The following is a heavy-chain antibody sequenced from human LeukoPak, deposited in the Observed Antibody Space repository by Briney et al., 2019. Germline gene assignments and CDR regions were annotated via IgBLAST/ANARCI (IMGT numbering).Heavy chain of an antibody. CDR3: AKEAAGADFDY. CDR1: GFTFSNYW. Sequence: GGSLRLSCAASGFTFSNYWLHWVRQAPGKGLEWVSRINGVGTTISYADSVKGRFTISRDNATNTLYLQMNSLRAEDTAVYYCAKEAAGADFDYWGQGTLVTVSP. CDR2: INGVGTTI. J-gene: IGHJ4*02. D-gene: IGHD6-13*01. V-gene: IGHV3-74*01.